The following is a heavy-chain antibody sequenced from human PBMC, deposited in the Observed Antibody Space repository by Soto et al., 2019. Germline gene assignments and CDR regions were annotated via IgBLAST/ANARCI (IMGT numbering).Heavy chain of an antibody. D-gene: IGHD2-21*02. CDR3: ARDGMTTGDT. J-gene: IGHJ1*01. Sequence: SETLSLTCSVSGVSVTSYTWSWVRQPANKGLEWIGRVFSSVSATYNPSLKSRVSISMDTAENRISLKLDSVTAADAGVYFCARDGMTTGDTWGPGTLVTVSS. CDR1: GVSVTSYT. CDR2: VFSSVSA. V-gene: IGHV4-4*07.